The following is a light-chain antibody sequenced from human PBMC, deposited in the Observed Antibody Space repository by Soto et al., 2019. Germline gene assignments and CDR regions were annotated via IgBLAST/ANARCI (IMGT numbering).Light chain of an antibody. CDR2: GSS. CDR3: QQYVSSPRT. V-gene: IGKV3-20*01. CDR1: QSLSNNY. Sequence: ESVLTQSPGALSLSPGERATLSCRGSQSLSNNYLAWYQQKPGQAPRLLIYGSSTRAAGIPDRFSGSESGTGFTLTISSLEPEDFAVYYCQQYVSSPRTFGQGTKVDIK. J-gene: IGKJ1*01.